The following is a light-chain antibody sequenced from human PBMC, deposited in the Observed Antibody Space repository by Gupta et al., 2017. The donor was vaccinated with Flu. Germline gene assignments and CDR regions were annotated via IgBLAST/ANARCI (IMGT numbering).Light chain of an antibody. CDR1: QGISSY. CDR3: QQLKSYPRT. V-gene: IGKV1-9*01. J-gene: IGKJ2*01. Sequence: DIQLTQSPSFLSASVGDRVTITCRASQGISSYLSWYQQKPGKAPKLLIYAASTLQSGVPSRFSGSGSGTEFTLTISSMKPEDFATYYCQQLKSYPRTFGQGTKLEIK. CDR2: AAS.